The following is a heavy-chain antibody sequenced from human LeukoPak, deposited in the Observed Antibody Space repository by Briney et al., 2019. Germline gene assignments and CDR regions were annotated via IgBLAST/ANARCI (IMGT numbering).Heavy chain of an antibody. V-gene: IGHV5-51*01. D-gene: IGHD2-15*01. CDR2: IYPGDSDT. Sequence: GESLKISCKGSGYSFISYWIGWVRQMPGKGLEYMGIIYPGDSDTRYSPSFQGQVTISADKSISTAYLQWSSLKASDTAMYYCARFYCSGGSCYSGNWFDPWGQGTLVTVSS. CDR1: GYSFISYW. CDR3: ARFYCSGGSCYSGNWFDP. J-gene: IGHJ5*02.